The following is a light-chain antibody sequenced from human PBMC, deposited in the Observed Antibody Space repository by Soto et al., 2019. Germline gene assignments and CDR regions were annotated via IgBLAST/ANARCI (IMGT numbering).Light chain of an antibody. CDR2: EVS. CDR1: SSDGGGYNY. CDR3: ASYVTGNTYG. J-gene: IGLJ1*01. V-gene: IGLV2-14*01. Sequence: QSVLTQPASVSGSPVQSITISCSGTSSDGGGYNYVSWYQLHPGKAPKLMIHEVSERPSGVSNRFSGSKSGTTASLTISGLKAEDEADYYCASYVTGNTYGFGSGTKVTVL.